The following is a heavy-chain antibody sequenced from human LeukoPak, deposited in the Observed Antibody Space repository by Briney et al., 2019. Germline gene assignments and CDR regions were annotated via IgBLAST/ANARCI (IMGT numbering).Heavy chain of an antibody. Sequence: GGSLRLSCVASGFTFISYWMSWVRHAPGKGLEWVAKIKHDGADKYFVDSVKGRFTISRDNVKNSLFLQMNSLRAEDTAMYYCARRYSYGYFDCWGQGTLVTVSS. D-gene: IGHD5-18*01. J-gene: IGHJ4*02. CDR2: IKHDGADK. CDR1: GFTFISYW. CDR3: ARRYSYGYFDC. V-gene: IGHV3-7*01.